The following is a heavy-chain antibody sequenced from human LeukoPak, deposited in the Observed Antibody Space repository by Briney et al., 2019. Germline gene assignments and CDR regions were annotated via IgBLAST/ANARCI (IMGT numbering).Heavy chain of an antibody. Sequence: ASVKVSCKASGGTFSSYAIRWVRQAPGQGLEWMGWINPNSGGTNYAQKFQGRVTMTRDTSISTAYMELSRLRSDDTAVYYCARPNIRGAVAGMNYWGQGTLVTVSS. CDR3: ARPNIRGAVAGMNY. D-gene: IGHD6-19*01. CDR1: GGTFSSYA. CDR2: INPNSGGT. J-gene: IGHJ4*02. V-gene: IGHV1-2*02.